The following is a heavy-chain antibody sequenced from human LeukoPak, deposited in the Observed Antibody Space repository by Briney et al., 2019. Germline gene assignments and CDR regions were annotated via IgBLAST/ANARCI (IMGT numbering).Heavy chain of an antibody. CDR1: GYTFTSYG. D-gene: IGHD3-22*01. J-gene: IGHJ6*02. V-gene: IGHV1-18*01. Sequence: GASVKVSCKASGYTFTSYGISWVRQAPGQGLEWVGWISAYNGNTNYAQKLQGRVTMTTDTSTSTAYMELRSLRSDDTAVYYCGRAGGYLGDYGMDVWGQGTTVTVSS. CDR3: GRAGGYLGDYGMDV. CDR2: ISAYNGNT.